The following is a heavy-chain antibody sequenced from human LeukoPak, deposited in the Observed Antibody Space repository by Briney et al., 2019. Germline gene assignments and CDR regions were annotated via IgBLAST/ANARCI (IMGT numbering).Heavy chain of an antibody. D-gene: IGHD6-13*01. CDR1: GYSFTGYW. J-gene: IGHJ5*02. V-gene: IGHV5-51*01. Sequence: GESLKISCKGSGYSFTGYWIGWVRQMPGKGLEWMGIIYPGDSDTRYSPSFQGQVTISADKSISTAYLQWSSLKASDTAMYYCARQESGYSSSWVIDPWGQGTLVTVSS. CDR2: IYPGDSDT. CDR3: ARQESGYSSSWVIDP.